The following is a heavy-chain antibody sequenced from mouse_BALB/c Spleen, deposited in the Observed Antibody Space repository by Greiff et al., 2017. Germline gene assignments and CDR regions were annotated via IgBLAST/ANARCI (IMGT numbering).Heavy chain of an antibody. D-gene: IGHD2-4*01. CDR2: ISSGSSTI. Sequence: EVKLQESGGGLVQPGGSRKLSCAASGFTFSSFGMHWVRQAPEKGLEWVAYISSGSSTIYYADTVKGRFTISRDNPKNTLFLQMTSLRSEDTAMYYCARRRDDYDYAMDYWGQGTSVTVSS. CDR1: GFTFSSFG. CDR3: ARRRDDYDYAMDY. J-gene: IGHJ4*01. V-gene: IGHV5-17*02.